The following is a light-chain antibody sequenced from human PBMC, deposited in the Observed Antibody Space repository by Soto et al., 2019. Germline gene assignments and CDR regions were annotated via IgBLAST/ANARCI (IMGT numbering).Light chain of an antibody. CDR1: RSVLYKSNNKNH. V-gene: IGKV4-1*01. J-gene: IGKJ4*01. CDR3: QQYFDVKFN. Sequence: DIVMTQSPDSLAVSLGERATMNCKCSRSVLYKSNNKNHLAWYQQKPGQPPQLIIYWASTRESGVPERFSGSGSVTDFTLTISSLAAEDVAFYGCQQYFDVKFNLGRVTKVDIK. CDR2: WAS.